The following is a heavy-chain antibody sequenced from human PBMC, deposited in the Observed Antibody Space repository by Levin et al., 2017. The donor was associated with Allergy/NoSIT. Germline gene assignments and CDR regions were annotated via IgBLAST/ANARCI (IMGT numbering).Heavy chain of an antibody. CDR2: IYYSGST. CDR1: GGSISSYY. V-gene: IGHV4-59*08. J-gene: IGHJ6*02. Sequence: PGGSLRLSCTVSGGSISSYYWSWIRQPPGKGLEWIGYIYYSGSTNYNPSLKSRVTISVDTSKNQFSLKLSSVTAADTAVYYCAKMGYNYYYGMDVWGQGTTVTVSS. CDR3: AKMGYNYYYGMDV. D-gene: IGHD3-16*02.